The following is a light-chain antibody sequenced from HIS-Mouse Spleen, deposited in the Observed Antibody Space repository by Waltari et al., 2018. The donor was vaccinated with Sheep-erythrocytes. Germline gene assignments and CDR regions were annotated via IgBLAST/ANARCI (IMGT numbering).Light chain of an antibody. CDR3: AAWDDSLSGNWV. CDR1: SPNIGNNY. Sequence: QSVLTQPPSASGTPGQRVTLSCSGSSPNIGNNYVSWYQQLPGTATKLLIYRNNQRPSGVPDRFSGSKSGTSASLAISGLRSEDEADYYCAAWDDSLSGNWVFGGGTKLTVL. J-gene: IGLJ3*02. V-gene: IGLV1-47*01. CDR2: RNN.